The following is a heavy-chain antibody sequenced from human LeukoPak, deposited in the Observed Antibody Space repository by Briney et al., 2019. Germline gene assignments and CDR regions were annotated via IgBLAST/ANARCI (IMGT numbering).Heavy chain of an antibody. CDR2: IRYDGSNK. D-gene: IGHD2-2*01. Sequence: GGSLRLSCAASGFTFSSYGMHWVRQAPGKGLEWVAFIRYDGSNKYYADSVKGRFTISRVNSKNTLYLQMNSLRAEDTAVYYCAKVPRYCSSTSCSIDYWGQGTLVTVSS. J-gene: IGHJ4*02. CDR1: GFTFSSYG. CDR3: AKVPRYCSSTSCSIDY. V-gene: IGHV3-30*02.